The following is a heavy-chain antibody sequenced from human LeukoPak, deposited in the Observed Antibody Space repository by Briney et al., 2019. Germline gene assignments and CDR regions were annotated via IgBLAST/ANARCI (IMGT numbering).Heavy chain of an antibody. J-gene: IGHJ4*02. CDR1: GFTFSSYS. Sequence: GGSLRLSCAASGFTFSSYSMNWVRQAPGKGLEWVSSISSSSSYIYYADSVKGRFTISRDNAKNSLYLQMNSLRAEDTAVYYCARGSGVRGVIKLWGYDYWGQGTLVTVSS. CDR2: ISSSSSYI. V-gene: IGHV3-21*01. CDR3: ARGSGVRGVIKLWGYDY. D-gene: IGHD3-10*01.